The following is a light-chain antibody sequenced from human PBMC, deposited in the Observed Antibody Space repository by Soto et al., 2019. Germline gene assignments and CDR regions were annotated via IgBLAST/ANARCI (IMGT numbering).Light chain of an antibody. CDR1: DSDVGTYNY. CDR2: DVT. V-gene: IGLV2-11*01. Sequence: QSVLTQPRSVSGSPGPSVTISCSGTDSDVGTYNYVSWYQQHPGKAPKLMIYDVTKRPSGVPDRFSGSKPGNTAFLTISGLQAEDEADYYCFSYAGYYTLLFGGGTKVTVL. CDR3: FSYAGYYTLL. J-gene: IGLJ2*01.